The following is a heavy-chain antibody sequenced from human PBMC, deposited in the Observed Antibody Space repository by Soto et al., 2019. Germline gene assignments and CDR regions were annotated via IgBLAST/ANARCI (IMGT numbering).Heavy chain of an antibody. J-gene: IGHJ4*02. Sequence: SETLSLTCTVSGGSISSSSYYWGWIRQPPGKGLEWIGSIYYSGTTYYNPSLKSRVTISVDTSKNQFSLRLSSVTAADTAVYYCARHRGYYDILTGYYTELNFDYWGQGTLVTVSS. CDR1: GGSISSSSYY. CDR2: IYYSGTT. CDR3: ARHRGYYDILTGYYTELNFDY. V-gene: IGHV4-39*01. D-gene: IGHD3-9*01.